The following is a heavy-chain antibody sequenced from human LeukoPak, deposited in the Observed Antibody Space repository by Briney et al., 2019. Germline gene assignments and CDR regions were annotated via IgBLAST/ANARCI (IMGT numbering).Heavy chain of an antibody. CDR2: IYPGDSDT. CDR1: GYNFTIYW. D-gene: IGHD3-16*01. V-gene: IGHV5-51*01. J-gene: IGHJ5*02. CDR3: AIFDFLFGEIDNWFDP. Sequence: GESLKISCKGSGYNFTIYWIGWVRQIPGKGLEWMGIIYPGDSDTRYSPSFQGQVTISADKSISTAYLQWSSLKASDTAMYYCAIFDFLFGEIDNWFDPWGQGTQVTVSS.